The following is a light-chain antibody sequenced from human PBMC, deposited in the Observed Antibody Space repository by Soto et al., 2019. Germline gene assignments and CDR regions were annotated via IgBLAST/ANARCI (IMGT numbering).Light chain of an antibody. CDR3: QQYGTSRWT. Sequence: EIVLTQSPATLSLSPGERATLSCGASQNVSNSYLAWYQQKPGLAPRLLIYDASSRAIGIPDRFSGMGSGADFTLTISRLEPEDFAVYYCQQYGTSRWTFGQGTKVEIK. V-gene: IGKV3D-20*01. J-gene: IGKJ1*01. CDR1: QNVSNSY. CDR2: DAS.